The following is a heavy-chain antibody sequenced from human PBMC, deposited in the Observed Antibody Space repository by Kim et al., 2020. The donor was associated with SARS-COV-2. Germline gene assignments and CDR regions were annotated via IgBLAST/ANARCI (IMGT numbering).Heavy chain of an antibody. CDR2: IHRSDSHI. Sequence: GGSLRLSCEASGFIFGGCNMHWVRQAPGKGLELVAPIHRSDSHIDYADFVKGRFTVSRDNAKSSLFLQMNSLRAEDTALYYCARDDLADSIDYWGQGPLVTVSS. D-gene: IGHD6-19*01. J-gene: IGHJ4*02. V-gene: IGHV3-9*01. CDR3: ARDDLADSIDY. CDR1: GFIFGGCN.